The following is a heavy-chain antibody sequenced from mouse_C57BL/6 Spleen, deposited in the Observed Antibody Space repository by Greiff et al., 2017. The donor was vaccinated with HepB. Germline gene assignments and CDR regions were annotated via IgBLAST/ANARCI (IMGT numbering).Heavy chain of an antibody. J-gene: IGHJ1*03. CDR2: FHPYNDDT. CDR3: ARGKLGRSWYFDV. CDR1: GYTFTTYP. D-gene: IGHD4-1*01. Sequence: VMLVESGAELVKPGASVKMSCKASGYTFTTYPIEWMKQNHGKSLEWIGNFHPYNDDTKYNEKFKGKATLTVEKSSSTVYLELSRLTSDDSAVYYCARGKLGRSWYFDVWGTGTTVTVSS. V-gene: IGHV1-47*01.